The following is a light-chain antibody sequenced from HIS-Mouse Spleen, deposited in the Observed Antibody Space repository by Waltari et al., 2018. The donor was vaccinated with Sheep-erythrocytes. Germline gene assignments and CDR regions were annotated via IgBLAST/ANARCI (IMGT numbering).Light chain of an antibody. CDR2: EVS. CDR1: SRDVGGSTY. Sequence: QSALTQPPSASGSPGQSVTISCTGTSRDVGGSTYVSCYQQHPGQTPKLMIYEVSKRPSGVPDRFSGSKAGNTASRTVSGLQAEDEADYYCSSYAGSNNWVFGGGTKLTVL. CDR3: SSYAGSNNWV. V-gene: IGLV2-8*01. J-gene: IGLJ3*02.